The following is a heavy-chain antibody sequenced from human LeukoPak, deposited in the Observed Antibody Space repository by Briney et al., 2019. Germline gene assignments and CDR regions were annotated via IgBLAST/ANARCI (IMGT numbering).Heavy chain of an antibody. J-gene: IGHJ4*02. D-gene: IGHD3-10*01. CDR1: GYTFTSYY. CDR3: ARGNFYDNKGYSPELRY. Sequence: ASVQVSRKTSGYTFTSYYIHWLRQAPGQRFEWMGWSDPKSGATKYEHFQGRVTMTRDTSISTAYMELSRLTSDDTAVYYCARGNFYDNKGYSPELRYWGQGTLVTVSS. CDR2: SDPKSGAT. V-gene: IGHV1-2*02.